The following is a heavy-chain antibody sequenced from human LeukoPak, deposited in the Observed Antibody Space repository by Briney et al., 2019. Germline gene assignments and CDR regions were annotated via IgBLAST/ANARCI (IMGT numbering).Heavy chain of an antibody. J-gene: IGHJ4*02. CDR3: AREAREQWLVTEPRSDY. Sequence: PSETLSLTCTVSGGSISSGSYYWSWIRQPAGKGLEWIGRIYTSGSTNYNPSLKSRVTISVDTSKNQFSLKLSSVTAADTAVYYCAREAREQWLVTEPRSDYWGQGTLVTVSS. V-gene: IGHV4-61*02. D-gene: IGHD6-19*01. CDR2: IYTSGST. CDR1: GGSISSGSYY.